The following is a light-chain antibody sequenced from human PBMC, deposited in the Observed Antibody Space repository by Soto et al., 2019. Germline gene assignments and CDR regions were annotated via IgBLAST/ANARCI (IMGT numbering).Light chain of an antibody. CDR2: GAS. V-gene: IGKV3-20*01. CDR3: QQYGSSPVA. CDR1: QSVSSSY. J-gene: IGKJ1*01. Sequence: EIVLTQSPGTLSLSPGERATLSCRARQSVSSSYLAWYQHKPGQAPRLLIYGASSRATGIPDRFSGSGSGTDFTLTISRLEPEDFAVYYCQQYGSSPVAFGQGTKVEIK.